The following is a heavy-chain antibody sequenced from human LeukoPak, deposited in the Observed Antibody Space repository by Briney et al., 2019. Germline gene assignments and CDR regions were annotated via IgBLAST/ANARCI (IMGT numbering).Heavy chain of an antibody. CDR2: INPSGGST. V-gene: IGHV1-46*01. J-gene: IGHJ5*02. Sequence: GASVKVSCKASGYTFTSYYMHWVRQSPGQGLEWMGIINPSGGSTSYAQKFQGRVTMTRDTSTSTVYMELSSLRSEDTAVYYCARGASGAAAGGGPLKNWFDPWGQGTLVTVSS. CDR3: ARGASGAAAGGGPLKNWFDP. CDR1: GYTFTSYY. D-gene: IGHD6-13*01.